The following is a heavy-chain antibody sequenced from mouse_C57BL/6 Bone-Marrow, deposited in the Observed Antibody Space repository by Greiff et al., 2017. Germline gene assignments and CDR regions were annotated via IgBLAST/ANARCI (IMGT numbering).Heavy chain of an antibody. CDR2: IHPNSGST. D-gene: IGHD2-1*01. CDR3: ARTGIYYGNFWFAY. Sequence: QVQLKQPGAELVKPGASVKLSCKASGYTFTSYWMHWVKQRPGQGLEWIGMIHPNSGSTNYNEKFKSKATLTVDKSSSTAYMQLSSLTSEDSAVYYCARTGIYYGNFWFAYWGQGTLVTVSA. V-gene: IGHV1-64*01. J-gene: IGHJ3*01. CDR1: GYTFTSYW.